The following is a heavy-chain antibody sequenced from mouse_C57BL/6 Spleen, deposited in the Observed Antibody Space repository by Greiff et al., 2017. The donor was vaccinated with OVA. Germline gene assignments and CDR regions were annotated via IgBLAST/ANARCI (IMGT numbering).Heavy chain of an antibody. V-gene: IGHV1-18*01. CDR2: INPNNGGA. J-gene: IGHJ1*03. CDR3: ARAGDFYWYFDV. CDR1: GYTFTDYN. D-gene: IGHD3-3*01. Sequence: EVKLVESGPELVKPGASVKIPCKASGYTFTDYNMDWVKQSHGKSLEWIGDINPNNGGAIYNQKFKGKATLTVDKSSSTAYMELRSLTSEDTAVYYCARAGDFYWYFDVWGTGTTVTVSS.